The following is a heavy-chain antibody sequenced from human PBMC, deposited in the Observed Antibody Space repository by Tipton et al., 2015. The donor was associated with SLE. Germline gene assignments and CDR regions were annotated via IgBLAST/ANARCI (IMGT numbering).Heavy chain of an antibody. V-gene: IGHV3-74*01. J-gene: IGHJ4*02. CDR3: AREPSSSWAAAGPFDY. D-gene: IGHD6-13*01. CDR1: GFTFSSYW. Sequence: GSLRLSCAASGFTFSSYWMHRVRQAPGKGLVWVSRINSDGSSTSYADSVKGRFTISRDNAKNTLYLQMNSLRAEDTAVYYCAREPSSSWAAAGPFDYWGQGTLVTVSS. CDR2: INSDGSST.